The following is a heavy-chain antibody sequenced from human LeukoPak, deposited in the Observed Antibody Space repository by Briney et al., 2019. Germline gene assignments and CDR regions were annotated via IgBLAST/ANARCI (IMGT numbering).Heavy chain of an antibody. J-gene: IGHJ4*02. V-gene: IGHV1-46*03. Sequence: ASVKVSCKASGYTFTSYYMHWVRQAPGQGLEWMGIINPSGGSTSYAQKFQGRVTMTRDTSTSTVYMELSSLRSEDTAVHYCARVASGYSYGWGKGPFDYWGQGTLVTVSS. CDR1: GYTFTSYY. CDR3: ARVASGYSYGWGKGPFDY. D-gene: IGHD5-18*01. CDR2: INPSGGST.